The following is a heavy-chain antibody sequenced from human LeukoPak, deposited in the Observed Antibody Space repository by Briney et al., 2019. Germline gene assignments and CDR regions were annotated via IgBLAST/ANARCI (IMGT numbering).Heavy chain of an antibody. Sequence: ASVKVSCKASGYTFTSYGISWARQAPGQGLEWMGWISAYNGNTNYAQKLQGRVTMTTDTSTSTAYMELRSLRSDDTAVYYCARSEYGSGSYYNCYWGQGTLVTVSS. CDR3: ARSEYGSGSYYNCY. V-gene: IGHV1-18*01. CDR1: GYTFTSYG. CDR2: ISAYNGNT. D-gene: IGHD3-10*01. J-gene: IGHJ4*02.